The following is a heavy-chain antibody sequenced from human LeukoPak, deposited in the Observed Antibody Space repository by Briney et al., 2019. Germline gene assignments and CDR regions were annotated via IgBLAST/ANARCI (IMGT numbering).Heavy chain of an antibody. CDR3: ATQATRGWHFS. D-gene: IGHD6-19*01. CDR2: INPNSGGT. J-gene: IGHJ5*02. CDR1: GYTFTGYY. Sequence: GASVKVSCKASGYTFTGYYMHWVRQAPGQGPEWMGWINPNSGGTNYAQKFQGRVTMTRDTSLSTVYMELSRLRSDDTAVYYCATQATRGWHFSWGQGTLVTVSS. V-gene: IGHV1-2*02.